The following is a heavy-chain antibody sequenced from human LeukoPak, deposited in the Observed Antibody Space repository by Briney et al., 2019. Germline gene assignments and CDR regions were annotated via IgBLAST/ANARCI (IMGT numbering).Heavy chain of an antibody. V-gene: IGHV3-64*01. CDR3: ARGHPYNYGSNYMDV. CDR1: GFNFSAYA. D-gene: IGHD3-10*01. J-gene: IGHJ6*03. CDR2: VTNNGDTT. Sequence: GPLTLSCAASGFNFSAYAMHWVRQAPGKGLEYVSVVTNNGDTTYYANSLNGRFTISRDNSKSTLFLQMDSLRGEDMGVYYCARGHPYNYGSNYMDVWGSGTPFSVS.